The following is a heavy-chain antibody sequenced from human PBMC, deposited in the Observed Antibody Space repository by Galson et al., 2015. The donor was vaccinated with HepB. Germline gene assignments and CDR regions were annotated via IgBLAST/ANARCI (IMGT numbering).Heavy chain of an antibody. D-gene: IGHD1-26*01. CDR3: VPGWDLLY. Sequence: SVKVSCKASGYNFISYTMHWVRQAPGQRLEWMGWINAGNGNTKYSQKFQGRVTITRNTSASTASMELSSLRSEDTAVYYCVPGWDLLYWGQGTLVTVSS. V-gene: IGHV1-3*01. CDR2: INAGNGNT. J-gene: IGHJ4*02. CDR1: GYNFISYT.